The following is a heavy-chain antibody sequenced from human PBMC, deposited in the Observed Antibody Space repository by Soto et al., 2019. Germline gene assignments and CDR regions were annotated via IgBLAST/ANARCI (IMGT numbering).Heavy chain of an antibody. D-gene: IGHD4-17*01. V-gene: IGHV4-34*01. CDR1: GGAFSGYY. J-gene: IGHJ4*02. CDR2: INHRGST. CDR3: ARGHRTSTVTLDY. Sequence: QVQLQQWGAGLLKPSETLSLTCAVYGGAFSGYYWSWIRQPPGKGLEWIGEINHRGSTNSNPSLKRRVTISVYTSKNQCSLKLSSVTAADTAVYYCARGHRTSTVTLDYWGEGTLVTVSS.